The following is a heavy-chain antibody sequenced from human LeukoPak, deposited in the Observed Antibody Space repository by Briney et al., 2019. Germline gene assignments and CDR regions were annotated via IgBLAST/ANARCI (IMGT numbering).Heavy chain of an antibody. CDR2: IYYSGST. V-gene: IGHV4-59*01. CDR1: GGSISSYY. D-gene: IGHD3-10*01. CDR3: ARGRGMDV. J-gene: IGHJ6*04. Sequence: SETLSLTCTVSGGSISSYYRSWIRQPPGKGLEWIGYIYYSGSTNYNPSLKSRVTISVDTSKNQFSLKLSSVTAADTAVYYCARGRGMDVWGKGTTVTISS.